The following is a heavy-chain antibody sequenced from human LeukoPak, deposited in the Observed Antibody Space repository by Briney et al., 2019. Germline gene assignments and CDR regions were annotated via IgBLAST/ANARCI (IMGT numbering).Heavy chain of an antibody. V-gene: IGHV3-11*01. J-gene: IGHJ4*02. Sequence: GGSLRLSCAASGFTFSDYYMSWIRQAPGKGLERVSYISSSGSTIYYADSVKGRFTISRDNAKNSLYLQMNSLRAEDTAVYYCARDKGLKGSYYSSVDYWGQGTLVTVSS. CDR3: ARDKGLKGSYYSSVDY. D-gene: IGHD1-26*01. CDR1: GFTFSDYY. CDR2: ISSSGSTI.